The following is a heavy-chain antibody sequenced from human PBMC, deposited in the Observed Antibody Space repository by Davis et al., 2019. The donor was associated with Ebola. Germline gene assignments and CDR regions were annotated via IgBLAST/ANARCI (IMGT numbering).Heavy chain of an antibody. CDR2: ITPIFGSA. V-gene: IGHV1-69*05. J-gene: IGHJ4*02. CDR1: GGTFSTYA. Sequence: AASVKVSCKASGGTFSTYAISWVRQAPGQGLEWMGGITPIFGSANYAQKLQGRVTMTTDTSTSTAYMELRSLRSDDTAVYYCARAFDYWGQGTLVTVSS. CDR3: ARAFDY.